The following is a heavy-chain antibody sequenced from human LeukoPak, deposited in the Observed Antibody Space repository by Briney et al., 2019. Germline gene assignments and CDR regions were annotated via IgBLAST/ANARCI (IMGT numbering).Heavy chain of an antibody. D-gene: IGHD3-22*01. CDR1: GFTFSSYA. V-gene: IGHV3-23*01. Sequence: GRSLRLSCAASGFTFSSYAMSWVRQAPGKGLEWVSAISGSGGSTYYADSVKGRFTISRDNSKNTLYLQMNSLRAEDTAVYYCAKVRVRDSSGYYYYLWGQGTLVTVSS. CDR3: AKVRVRDSSGYYYYL. J-gene: IGHJ4*02. CDR2: ISGSGGST.